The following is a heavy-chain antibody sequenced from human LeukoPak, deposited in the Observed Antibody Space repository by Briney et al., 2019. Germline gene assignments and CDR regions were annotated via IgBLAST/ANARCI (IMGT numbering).Heavy chain of an antibody. V-gene: IGHV3-7*01. Sequence: GGSLRLSCSVSVFNIRSSWMSWVRQTPGRGLEWVADMNEAGSGALYVDSVKGRFTVSRDNAKNSLYLQMNYLRGEDTAVYYCARDPAWGAIDYWGQGTLVTVAS. CDR1: VFNIRSSW. CDR3: ARDPAWGAIDY. CDR2: MNEAGSGA. J-gene: IGHJ4*02. D-gene: IGHD7-27*01.